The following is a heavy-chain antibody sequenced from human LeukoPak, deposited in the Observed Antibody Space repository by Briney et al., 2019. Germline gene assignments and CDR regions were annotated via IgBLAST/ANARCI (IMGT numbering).Heavy chain of an antibody. CDR2: ISSSSSYI. V-gene: IGHV3-21*01. CDR3: ARDFSIVVVPAARGLDAFDI. D-gene: IGHD2-2*01. Sequence: PGGSLRLSCAASGFTFSSYSMNWVRQAPGKGLEWVSSISSSSSYIYYADSVKGRFTISRDNAKNSLYLQMNSLRAEDTAVYYCARDFSIVVVPAARGLDAFDIWGQGTMVTVSS. J-gene: IGHJ3*02. CDR1: GFTFSSYS.